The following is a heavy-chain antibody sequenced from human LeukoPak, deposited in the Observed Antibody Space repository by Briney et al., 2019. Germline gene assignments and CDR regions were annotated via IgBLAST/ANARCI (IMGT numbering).Heavy chain of an antibody. CDR3: ARHWGFMDAFAI. D-gene: IGHD3-16*01. CDR2: IFNTGST. J-gene: IGHJ3*02. CDR1: GDSIGRGSYY. V-gene: IGHV4-61*02. Sequence: SQTLSLTCAVSGDSIGRGSYYWGWIRQPAGKAPEWIGRIFNTGSTSYNPSLKSRVTISVDTSKNHFSLSLSSVTAADTAVYYCARHWGFMDAFAIWGQGTMVTVSS.